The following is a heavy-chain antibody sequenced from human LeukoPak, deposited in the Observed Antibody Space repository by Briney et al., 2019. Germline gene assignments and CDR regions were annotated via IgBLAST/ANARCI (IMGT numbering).Heavy chain of an antibody. J-gene: IGHJ5*02. CDR2: SDPYSGGT. Sequence: ASVKVSCKASGYTFTDYSVHWVRQAPGQGLEWMGWSDPYSGGTNYAQKFQGRVTMTRDTSISTAYMKLNSLSSDDTAVYYCARGRNWFDPWGQGTLVTVSS. CDR3: ARGRNWFDP. CDR1: GYTFTDYS. V-gene: IGHV1-2*02.